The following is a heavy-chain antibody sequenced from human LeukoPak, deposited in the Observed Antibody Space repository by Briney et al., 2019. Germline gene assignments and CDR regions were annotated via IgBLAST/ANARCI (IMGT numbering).Heavy chain of an antibody. J-gene: IGHJ6*04. D-gene: IGHD3-9*01. Sequence: SEALSLTCAVYGGSFSGYYWSWIRQPPGKGLEWIGEINHSGSTNYNPSLKSRVTISVDTSKNQFSLKLSSVTAADTAVYYCARGPVLTGYPADVWGKGTTVTVSS. CDR2: INHSGST. CDR1: GGSFSGYY. V-gene: IGHV4-34*01. CDR3: ARGPVLTGYPADV.